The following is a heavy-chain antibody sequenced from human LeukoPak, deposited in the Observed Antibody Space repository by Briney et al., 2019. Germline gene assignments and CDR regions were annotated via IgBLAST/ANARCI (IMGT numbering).Heavy chain of an antibody. CDR2: IKQDGSEK. CDR1: GFTFSSYA. Sequence: GGSLRLSCAASGFTFSSYAMSWVRQAPGKGLEWVANIKQDGSEKYYVDSVKGRFTISRDNAKNSLYLQMNSLRAEDTAVYYCARDVYRIVVVPHYFDYWGQGTLVTVSS. CDR3: ARDVYRIVVVPHYFDY. D-gene: IGHD3-22*01. J-gene: IGHJ4*02. V-gene: IGHV3-7*01.